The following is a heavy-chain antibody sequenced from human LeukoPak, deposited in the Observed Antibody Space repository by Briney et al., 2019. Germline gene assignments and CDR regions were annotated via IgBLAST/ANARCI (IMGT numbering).Heavy chain of an antibody. D-gene: IGHD3-10*01. CDR3: AKDSGSKTNYYYMDL. V-gene: IGHV3-30*18. CDR1: GFTLSSYG. CDR2: ISYDGSNE. Sequence: GGSLRLSCAAFGFTLSSYGMHWVRQAPGKGLEWVAFISYDGSNEYYGDSVKGRFTISRDNSKNTLYLQMNSLRAEDTAVYYCAKDSGSKTNYYYMDLWGKGTTVTVSS. J-gene: IGHJ6*03.